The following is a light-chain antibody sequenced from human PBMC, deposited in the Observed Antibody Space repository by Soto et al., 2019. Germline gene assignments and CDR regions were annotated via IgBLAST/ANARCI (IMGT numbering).Light chain of an antibody. J-gene: IGKJ5*01. CDR2: AAS. V-gene: IGKV1-39*01. CDR3: QQLHTYNT. Sequence: DIQMTQSPSSLSASVGDRGTITCRASQIISTYLNWYQQRAGLAPRLLIYAASSLQSGVPPRFSGSGSGTDFTLTISSLQPEDFATYYCQQLHTYNTFGQGTRLEI. CDR1: QIISTY.